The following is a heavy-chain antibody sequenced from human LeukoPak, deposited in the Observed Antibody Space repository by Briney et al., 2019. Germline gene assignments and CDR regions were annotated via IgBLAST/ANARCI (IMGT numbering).Heavy chain of an antibody. CDR1: GYSFVGYG. CDR2: FNPENGNT. CDR3: AEGSGYKGWFDP. J-gene: IGHJ5*02. Sequence: ASVKVSCKASGYSFVGYGITWVRQAPGQGLEWMGWFNPENGNTNYAQKVQGRVTMTADTSTSTSYMELRSLRSDDTAVYYCAEGSGYKGWFDPWGQGTLVTVSS. V-gene: IGHV1-18*01. D-gene: IGHD3-22*01.